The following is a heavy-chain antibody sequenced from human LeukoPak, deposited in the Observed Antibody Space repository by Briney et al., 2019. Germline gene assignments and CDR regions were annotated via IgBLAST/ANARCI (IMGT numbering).Heavy chain of an antibody. CDR1: GFTFGSYW. Sequence: GGSLRLPCAASGFTFGSYWMHWVRQAPGKGLVWVSRINSDGSSTSYADSVKGRFTISRDNAKNTLYLQMNSLRAEDTAVYYCASESVTYYYGSGSYYSDYWGQGTLVTVSS. CDR2: INSDGSST. CDR3: ASESVTYYYGSGSYYSDY. V-gene: IGHV3-74*01. D-gene: IGHD3-10*01. J-gene: IGHJ4*02.